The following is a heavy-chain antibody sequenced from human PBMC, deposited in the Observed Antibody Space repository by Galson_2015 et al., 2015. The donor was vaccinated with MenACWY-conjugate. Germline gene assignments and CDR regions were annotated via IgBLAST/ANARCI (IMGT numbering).Heavy chain of an antibody. Sequence: SVKVSCKASGYSFTSYGISWVRQAPGQGLEWMGWISAYNGNTNHAQKLQGRLTMTTETSTTTAYMELRSLRSDDTAVYYCARDSRVAALDKYGMDVWGKGTTVTVSS. D-gene: IGHD6-13*01. CDR3: ARDSRVAALDKYGMDV. CDR1: GYSFTSYG. CDR2: ISAYNGNT. J-gene: IGHJ6*04. V-gene: IGHV1-18*01.